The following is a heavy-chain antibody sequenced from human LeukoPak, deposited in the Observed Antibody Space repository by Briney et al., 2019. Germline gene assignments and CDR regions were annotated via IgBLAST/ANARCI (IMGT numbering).Heavy chain of an antibody. CDR2: INPNSGDT. J-gene: IGHJ4*02. Sequence: ASVKVSCKASGYTFTDYYMHWVRQAPGQGLEWMGWINPNSGDTYFAQSSQGRVTMTRDTSINTAYMELSGLRSDDTAVYYCAKDRRVSSSDWYFDYWGQGTLVTVSS. CDR1: GYTFTDYY. D-gene: IGHD6-19*01. V-gene: IGHV1-2*02. CDR3: AKDRRVSSSDWYFDY.